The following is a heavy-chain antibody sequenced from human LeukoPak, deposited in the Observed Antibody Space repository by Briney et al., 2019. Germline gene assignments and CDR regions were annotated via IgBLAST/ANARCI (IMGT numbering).Heavy chain of an antibody. CDR3: ARVGLRYFDWLLSWFDP. D-gene: IGHD3-9*01. CDR1: GYTFTGYY. CDR2: INPNSGGT. V-gene: IGHV1-2*02. J-gene: IGHJ5*02. Sequence: ASVKVSCKASGYTFTGYYMHWVRQAPGQGLEWMGWINPNSGGTNYAQKFQGRVTMTRDTSISTAYMELSRLRSDDTAVYYCARVGLRYFDWLLSWFDPWGQGTLVTVSS.